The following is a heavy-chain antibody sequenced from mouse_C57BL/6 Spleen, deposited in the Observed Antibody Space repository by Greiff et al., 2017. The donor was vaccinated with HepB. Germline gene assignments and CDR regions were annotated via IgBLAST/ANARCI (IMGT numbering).Heavy chain of an antibody. CDR3: ARDRGGGNWYFDV. CDR1: GFTFSSYA. Sequence: EVKVVESGGGLVKPGGSLKLSCAASGFTFSSYAMSWVRQTPEKRLEWVATISDGGSYTYYPDNVKGRFTISRDNAKNNLYLQMSHLKSEDTAMYYCARDRGGGNWYFDVWGTGTTVTVSS. J-gene: IGHJ1*03. CDR2: ISDGGSYT. D-gene: IGHD2-14*01. V-gene: IGHV5-4*03.